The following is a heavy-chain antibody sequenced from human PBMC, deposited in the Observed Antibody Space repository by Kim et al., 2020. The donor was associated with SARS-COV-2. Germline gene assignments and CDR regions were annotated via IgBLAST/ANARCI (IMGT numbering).Heavy chain of an antibody. CDR3: ATDRHYDSSGLEFDY. J-gene: IGHJ4*02. V-gene: IGHV1-24*01. CDR2: FDPEDGET. CDR1: GYTLTELS. D-gene: IGHD3-22*01. Sequence: ASVKVSCKVSGYTLTELSMHWVRQAPGKGLEWMGGFDPEDGETIYPQKFQGRVTMTEDTTTDTAYMELSSLRSEDTAVYYCATDRHYDSSGLEFDYWGQGTLVTVSS.